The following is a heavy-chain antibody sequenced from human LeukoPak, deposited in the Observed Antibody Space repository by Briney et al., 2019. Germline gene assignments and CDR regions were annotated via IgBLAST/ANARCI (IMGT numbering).Heavy chain of an antibody. Sequence: GGSLRLSCAASGFTLSGYDIHWVRQAIGKGLDWVSGIGSAGDKYHAGSERGRFTISRENAENFVYLQMNGLRAEDTAIYYCVRAKRETSTRPWTSGMDVWGQGTTVTVSS. CDR1: GFTLSGYD. J-gene: IGHJ6*02. CDR2: IGSAGDK. D-gene: IGHD6-6*01. V-gene: IGHV3-13*01. CDR3: VRAKRETSTRPWTSGMDV.